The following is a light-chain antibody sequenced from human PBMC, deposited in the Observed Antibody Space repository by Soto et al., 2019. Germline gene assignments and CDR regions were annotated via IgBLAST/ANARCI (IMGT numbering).Light chain of an antibody. J-gene: IGLJ2*01. CDR3: SSYTSRTTPV. CDR1: SSNIGGYNV. Sequence: QSALTQPASVSGSPGQSITISCSGTSSNIGGYNVVSWYQQHPGKAPKVIVYEGIKRPSGVSDRFSGSTSGSTASLTISGLQAEDEADYHCSSYTSRTTPVFGGGTKVTVL. V-gene: IGLV2-14*02. CDR2: EGI.